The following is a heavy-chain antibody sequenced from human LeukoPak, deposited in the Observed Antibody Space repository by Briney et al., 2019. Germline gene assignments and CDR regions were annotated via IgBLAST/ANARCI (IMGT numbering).Heavy chain of an antibody. CDR2: INHSGST. D-gene: IGHD5-12*01. J-gene: IGHJ4*02. CDR1: GGSFSSYY. Sequence: SETLSLTCAVYGGSFSSYYWSWIRQPPGKGLEWIGEINHSGSTNYNPSLKSRVTISVDTSKNQFSLKLSSVTAADTAVYYCARQRGYEFDYWGQGTLVTVSS. V-gene: IGHV4-34*01. CDR3: ARQRGYEFDY.